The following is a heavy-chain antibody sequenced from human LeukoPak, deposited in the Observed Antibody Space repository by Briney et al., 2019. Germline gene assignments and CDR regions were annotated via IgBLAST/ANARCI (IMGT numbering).Heavy chain of an antibody. D-gene: IGHD1-7*01. CDR3: AGDDWNYKFTIHSYYYGMDV. CDR2: INAGNGNT. CDR1: GYTFTSYA. V-gene: IGHV1-3*01. Sequence: ASVKVSCKASGYTFTSYAMHWVRQAPGQRLEWMGWINAGNGNTRYSQKLQGRVTITRDTSANTVYMELSSLRSGDTAVYYCAGDDWNYKFTIHSYYYGMDVWGQGTTVTVSS. J-gene: IGHJ6*02.